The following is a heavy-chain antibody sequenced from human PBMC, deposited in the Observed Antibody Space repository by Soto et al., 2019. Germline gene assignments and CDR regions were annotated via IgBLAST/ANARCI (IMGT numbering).Heavy chain of an antibody. CDR1: GFTFSSYA. D-gene: IGHD1-1*01. CDR3: AKPGRPTTRHTTYSGMDV. CDR2: ISXSGGST. V-gene: IGHV3-23*01. Sequence: SCAASGFTFSSYAMSWVRQAPGKGLEWVSAISXSGGSTYYXXXVKGRFTISRDHSKNTLHLQRNSLRAEDTAVYYCAKPGRPTTRHTTYSGMDVWGQGTTVTVSS. J-gene: IGHJ6*02.